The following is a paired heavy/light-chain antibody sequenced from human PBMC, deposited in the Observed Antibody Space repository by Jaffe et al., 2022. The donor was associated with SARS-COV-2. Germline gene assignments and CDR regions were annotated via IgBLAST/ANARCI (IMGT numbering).Light chain of an antibody. CDR2: GAS. CDR1: QSISSGY. V-gene: IGKV3-20*01. J-gene: IGKJ4*01. CDR3: QQYGSSPF. Sequence: EIVLTQSPGTLSLSPGERATLSCRASQSISSGYLAWYQQKPGQAPRLLIYGASSRATDIPDRFSGSGSGTDFTLTISRLEPEDFAVYYCQQYGSSPFFGGGTKVEIK.
Heavy chain of an antibody. CDR1: GGTLSSHA. CDR3: ARTYYYGTGTYYYHYHYMDV. CDR2: IIPVFGIA. Sequence: QVQLVQSGAEVKKPGSSVKVSCKASGGTLSSHAISWVRQAPGQGPEWMGGIIPVFGIANYAQKFQGRATITADESTSTAYMELSSLRSEDTAVYYCARTYYYGTGTYYYHYHYMDVWGKGTTVTVSS. V-gene: IGHV1-69*01. D-gene: IGHD3-10*01. J-gene: IGHJ6*03.